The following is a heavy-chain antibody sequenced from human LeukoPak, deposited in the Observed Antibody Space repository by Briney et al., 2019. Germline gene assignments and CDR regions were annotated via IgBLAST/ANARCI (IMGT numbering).Heavy chain of an antibody. CDR1: GGSFSGYY. CDR3: ARAPYSNFSFDY. D-gene: IGHD4-11*01. CDR2: INHSGST. V-gene: IGHV4-34*01. J-gene: IGHJ4*01. Sequence: SETLSLTCAVYGGSFSGYYWSWIRQPPGKGLEWIGEINHSGSTNYNPSLKSRVTISVDTSKNQFSLKLSSVTAADTAVYCCARAPYSNFSFDYWGQGTLVTVSS.